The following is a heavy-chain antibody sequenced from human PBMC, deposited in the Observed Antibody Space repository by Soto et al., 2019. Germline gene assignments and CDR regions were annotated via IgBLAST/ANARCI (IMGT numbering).Heavy chain of an antibody. D-gene: IGHD4-4*01. CDR1: GFTFSSYA. CDR2: ISYDGSNK. Sequence: GGSLRLSCAASGFTFSSYAMHWVRQAPGKGLEWVAVISYDGSNKYYADSVKGRFTISRDNSKNTLYLQMNSLRVEDTAVYYCARDAGDTVYSNEFDYWGQGTLVTVSS. J-gene: IGHJ4*02. CDR3: ARDAGDTVYSNEFDY. V-gene: IGHV3-30-3*01.